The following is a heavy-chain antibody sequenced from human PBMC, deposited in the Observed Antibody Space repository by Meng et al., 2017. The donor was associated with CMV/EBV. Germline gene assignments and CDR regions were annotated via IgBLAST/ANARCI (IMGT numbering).Heavy chain of an antibody. D-gene: IGHD3-22*01. CDR2: FDPEDGET. J-gene: IGHJ3*02. CDR1: GYTLTELS. V-gene: IGHV1-24*01. CDR3: ATLYYYDSSPPGETNDAFDI. Sequence: ASVKVSCKVSGYTLTELSMHWVRQAPGKGLEWMGGFDPEDGETIYAQKFQGRVTMTEDTSTDTAYMELSSLRSEDTAVHYCATLYYYDSSPPGETNDAFDIWGQGTMVTVSS.